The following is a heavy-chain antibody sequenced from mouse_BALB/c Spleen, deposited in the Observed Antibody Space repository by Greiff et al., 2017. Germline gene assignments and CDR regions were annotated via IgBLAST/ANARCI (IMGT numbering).Heavy chain of an antibody. CDR3: ARSKYGNSWFAY. V-gene: IGHV1-54*01. Sequence: QVQLQQSGAELVRPGTSVKVSCKASGYAFTNYLIEWVKQRPGQGLEWIGVINPGSGGTNYNEKFKGKATLTADKSSSTAYMQLSSLTSDDSAVYFCARSKYGNSWFAYWGQGTLVTVSA. CDR1: GYAFTNYL. J-gene: IGHJ3*01. CDR2: INPGSGGT. D-gene: IGHD2-10*02.